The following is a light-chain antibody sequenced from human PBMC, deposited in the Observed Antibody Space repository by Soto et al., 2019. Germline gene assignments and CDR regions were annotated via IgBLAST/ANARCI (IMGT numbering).Light chain of an antibody. CDR2: DVS. CDR3: SSYTSSSRNV. Sequence: QSVLTQPASVSGSPGQSSTISCTGTSSDVGGYNYVSWYQQHPGKAPKLMIYDVSNRPSGVSNRFSGSKSGNTASLTISGLQAEYDADYYCSSYTSSSRNVFGPGTKLTVL. J-gene: IGLJ1*01. V-gene: IGLV2-14*01. CDR1: SSDVGGYNY.